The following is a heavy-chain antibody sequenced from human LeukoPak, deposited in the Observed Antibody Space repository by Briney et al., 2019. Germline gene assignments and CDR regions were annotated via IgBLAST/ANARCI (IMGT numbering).Heavy chain of an antibody. CDR3: AKDGNELRYFDWLFPPHNWFDP. V-gene: IGHV3-30*04. D-gene: IGHD3-9*01. CDR1: GFTFSSYA. Sequence: GRSLRLSCAASGFTFSSYAMHWVRQAPGKGLEWVAVISYDGSNKYYADSVKGRFTISRDNSKNTLYLQMNSLRAEDTAVYYCAKDGNELRYFDWLFPPHNWFDPWGQGTLVTVSS. J-gene: IGHJ5*02. CDR2: ISYDGSNK.